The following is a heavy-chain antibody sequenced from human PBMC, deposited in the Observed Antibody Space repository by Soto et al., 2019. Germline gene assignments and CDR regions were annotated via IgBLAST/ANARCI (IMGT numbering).Heavy chain of an antibody. J-gene: IGHJ4*02. V-gene: IGHV1-69*02. CDR1: GGTLSSDS. Sequence: QVQLVQSGAELKKPGSSVKVSCMSSGGTLSSDSFSWVRQAPGQGLEWMGRIIPVLGIPNYAQKFQGRLTISADRSTTTGYMELSSLTSEDTAVYYCARVVDFYFHDWGQGTMVTVSS. D-gene: IGHD5-12*01. CDR2: IIPVLGIP. CDR3: ARVVDFYFHD.